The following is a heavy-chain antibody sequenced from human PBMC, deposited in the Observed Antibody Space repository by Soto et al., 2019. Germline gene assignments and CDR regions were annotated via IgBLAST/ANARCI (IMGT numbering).Heavy chain of an antibody. CDR3: AREASVLIPAAHPSRFDS. J-gene: IGHJ4*02. CDR1: GYSFMKYG. V-gene: IGHV1-18*01. Sequence: ASVKVSCKCFGYSFMKYGINWGRRAPGQGLEWVGWISPYSGYTHSAQKFHGRLTLTTDTASSTAYMELRILRSADTALYYCAREASVLIPAAHPSRFDSWGQGTLVTVSS. CDR2: ISPYSGYT. D-gene: IGHD2-2*01.